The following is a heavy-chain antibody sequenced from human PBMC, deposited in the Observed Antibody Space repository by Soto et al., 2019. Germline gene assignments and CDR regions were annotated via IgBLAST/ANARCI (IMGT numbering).Heavy chain of an antibody. CDR1: GFTFSSYG. J-gene: IGHJ4*02. D-gene: IGHD5-12*01. Sequence: GGSLRLSCAASGFTFSSYGMHWVRQAPGKGLEWVAVIWYDGSNKYYADSVKGRFTISRDNSKNTLYLQMNSLRAEDTAVYYCATTPRGTLNSGYDWQFTYWGQGTLVTVSS. CDR2: IWYDGSNK. V-gene: IGHV3-33*01. CDR3: ATTPRGTLNSGYDWQFTY.